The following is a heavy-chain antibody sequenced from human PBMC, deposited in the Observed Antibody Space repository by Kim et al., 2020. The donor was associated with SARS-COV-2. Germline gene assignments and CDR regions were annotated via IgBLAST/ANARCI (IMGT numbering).Heavy chain of an antibody. CDR1: GGSFSGYY. CDR3: ARATDYDFWSGQVGAFDI. D-gene: IGHD3-3*01. J-gene: IGHJ3*02. V-gene: IGHV4-34*01. Sequence: SETLSLTCAVYGGSFSGYYWSWIRQPPGKGLEWIGEINHSGSTNYNPSLKSRVTISVDTSKNQFSLKLSSVTAADTAVYYCARATDYDFWSGQVGAFDIWGQGTMVTVSS. CDR2: INHSGST.